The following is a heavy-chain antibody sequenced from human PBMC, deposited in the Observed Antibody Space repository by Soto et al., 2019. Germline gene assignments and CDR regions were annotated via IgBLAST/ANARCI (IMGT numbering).Heavy chain of an antibody. J-gene: IGHJ4*02. Sequence: QVQLVQSGAEEKKPGASVKVSCKASGYTFTRYAMHWVRQAPGQRLEWMGWINAGNGNTKYSQKFQGRVTITRDTSASTAYMELSSLRSADTAVYYCARAWVVVTAPDYWGQGTLVTVSS. CDR2: INAGNGNT. CDR1: GYTFTRYA. D-gene: IGHD2-21*02. CDR3: ARAWVVVTAPDY. V-gene: IGHV1-3*05.